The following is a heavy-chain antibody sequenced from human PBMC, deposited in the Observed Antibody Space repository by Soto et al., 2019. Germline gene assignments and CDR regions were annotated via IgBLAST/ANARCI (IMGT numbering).Heavy chain of an antibody. Sequence: PGGSLRLSCAASGFTFTSYAMCWVRQAPGKGLEWVSSISVSGDRTFYADSVKGRFTISRDNSRNTLHLQMNSLRAEDTAVYYCAKDGDSISRNMPLDSWGQGTLVTVSS. D-gene: IGHD3-22*01. J-gene: IGHJ4*02. V-gene: IGHV3-23*01. CDR3: AKDGDSISRNMPLDS. CDR1: GFTFTSYA. CDR2: ISVSGDRT.